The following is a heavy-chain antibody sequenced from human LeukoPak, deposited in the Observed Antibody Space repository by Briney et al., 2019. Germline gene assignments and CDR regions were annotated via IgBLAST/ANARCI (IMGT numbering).Heavy chain of an antibody. CDR3: AGRGDGYNW. D-gene: IGHD5-24*01. J-gene: IGHJ4*02. CDR2: VYFSGST. CDR1: GGSISSYY. V-gene: IGHV4-59*03. Sequence: PSETLSLTCTVSGGSISSYYWSWIRQPPGKGLEWIGYVYFSGSTNYNPSLKSRVTMSVDTSKNQFSLKLSSVTAADTAVYYCAGRGDGYNWWGQGTLVTVSS.